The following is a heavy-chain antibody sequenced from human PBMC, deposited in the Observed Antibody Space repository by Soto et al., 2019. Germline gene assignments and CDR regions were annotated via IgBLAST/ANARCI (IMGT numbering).Heavy chain of an antibody. CDR1: GYTFTSYD. CDR2: MNPNSGNT. D-gene: IGHD2-2*01. CDR3: ARVFEGYCISTSCYPYNWIDP. J-gene: IGHJ5*02. Sequence: ASVKVSCKASGYTFTSYDINWVRQATGQGLEWMGWMNPNSGNTGYAQKFQGRVTMTRNTSISTAYMELSSLRSEDTAVYYCARVFEGYCISTSCYPYNWIDPWGQGTLVTVSS. V-gene: IGHV1-8*01.